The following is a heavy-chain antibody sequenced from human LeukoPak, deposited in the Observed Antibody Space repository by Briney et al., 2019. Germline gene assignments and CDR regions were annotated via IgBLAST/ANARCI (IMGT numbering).Heavy chain of an antibody. CDR3: ARVGREDSGYSWFDP. V-gene: IGHV1-8*03. Sequence: SVKVSCKASGYTFTSYDINWVRQATGQGLEWMGWMNPKSGNTGYAQKFQGRVTITRNTSISTAYMELSSLRSEDTAVCYCARVGREDSGYSWFDPWGQGTLVTVSS. J-gene: IGHJ5*02. D-gene: IGHD1-26*01. CDR2: MNPKSGNT. CDR1: GYTFTSYD.